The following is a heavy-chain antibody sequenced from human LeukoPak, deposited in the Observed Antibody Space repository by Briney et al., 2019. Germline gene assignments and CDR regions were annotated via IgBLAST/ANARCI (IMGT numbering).Heavy chain of an antibody. J-gene: IGHJ3*02. V-gene: IGHV3-7*01. Sequence: PGGSLGLSCAASGSTFSRYWMSWARQAPGKGLEWVANIKQDGSEKYYVDSVKGRFTISRDNAKNSLYLQMNSLRAEDTAVYYCGRDVSRGAGGAFDIWGQGTMVTVSS. D-gene: IGHD2-8*02. CDR3: GRDVSRGAGGAFDI. CDR1: GSTFSRYW. CDR2: IKQDGSEK.